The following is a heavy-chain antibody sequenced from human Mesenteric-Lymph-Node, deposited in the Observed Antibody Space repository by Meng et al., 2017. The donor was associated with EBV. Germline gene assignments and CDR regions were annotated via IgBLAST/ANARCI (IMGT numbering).Heavy chain of an antibody. Sequence: QVQLQQWGAGLLKPSETLSLTCAFYGGSFSVYYWSWIRQPPGKGLEWIGEINHSGSTNYNPSLKSRVTISVDTSKNQFSLKLSSVTAADTAVYYCARYSASSGYYNDWGQGTLVTVSS. V-gene: IGHV4-34*01. J-gene: IGHJ4*02. CDR1: GGSFSVYY. D-gene: IGHD3-22*01. CDR3: ARYSASSGYYND. CDR2: INHSGST.